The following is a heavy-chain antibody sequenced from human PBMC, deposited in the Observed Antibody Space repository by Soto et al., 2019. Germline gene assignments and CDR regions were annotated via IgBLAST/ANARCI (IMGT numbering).Heavy chain of an antibody. Sequence: QMQLVQSGPEVKKPGTSVKVSCKASGFTFPSSAVQWVRQARGQRLGWIGWIVVGSGNTNYAQKLQERVTISRDMSTSTAYMELSSLRSEDTAVFYCAADPDFYGSGRYAFDIWGQGTIVTVSS. CDR1: GFTFPSSA. J-gene: IGHJ3*02. CDR2: IVVGSGNT. CDR3: AADPDFYGSGRYAFDI. V-gene: IGHV1-58*01. D-gene: IGHD3-10*01.